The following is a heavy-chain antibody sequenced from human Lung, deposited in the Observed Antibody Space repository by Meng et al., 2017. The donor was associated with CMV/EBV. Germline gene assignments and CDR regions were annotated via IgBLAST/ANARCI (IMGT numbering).Heavy chain of an antibody. CDR3: ARRLRFLEWLLYLGWFDP. D-gene: IGHD3-3*01. CDR1: GGSISSGGYY. CDR2: IYYSGST. J-gene: IGHJ5*02. Sequence: TXSLXCTVSGGSISSGGYYWSWIRQHPGKGLEWIGYIYYSGSTYYNPSLKSRVTISVDTSKNQFSLKLSSVTAADTAVYYCARRLRFLEWLLYLGWFDPWGQGXLVTVSS. V-gene: IGHV4-31*03.